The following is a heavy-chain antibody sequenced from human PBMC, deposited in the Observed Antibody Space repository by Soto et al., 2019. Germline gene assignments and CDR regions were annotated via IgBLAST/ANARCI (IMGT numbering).Heavy chain of an antibody. CDR2: ITWNSGTI. V-gene: IGHV3-9*01. CDR3: AKDNYGSTIYGLHD. J-gene: IGHJ6*02. D-gene: IGHD3-10*01. CDR1: GFTFDDYA. Sequence: PGGSLRLSCAASGFTFDDYAMHWVRQTPGKGLEWVSGITWNSGTIGYADSVKGRFTISRDNGKNSLYLQMNSLRPEDTALYYCAKDNYGSTIYGLHDRGQGTTVTVSS.